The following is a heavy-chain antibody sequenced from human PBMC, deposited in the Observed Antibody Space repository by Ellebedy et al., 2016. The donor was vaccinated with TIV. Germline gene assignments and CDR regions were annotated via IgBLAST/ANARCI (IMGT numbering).Heavy chain of an antibody. Sequence: MPSETLSLTCSVSGGSISGSFWRWIRQPPGKGLAWIGYIYYSGSTNYNPSLKSRVTISVDTSRNQFSRNLRSVTAADTAVYYCAKASGRPENYNWFDPWGQGTLVTVSS. CDR1: GGSISGSF. V-gene: IGHV4-59*01. D-gene: IGHD3-10*01. CDR2: IYYSGST. CDR3: AKASGRPENYNWFDP. J-gene: IGHJ5*02.